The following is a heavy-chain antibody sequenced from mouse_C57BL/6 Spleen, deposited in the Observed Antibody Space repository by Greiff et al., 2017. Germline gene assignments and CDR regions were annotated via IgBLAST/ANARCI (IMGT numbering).Heavy chain of an antibody. Sequence: QVQLQQPGAELVKPGASVKLSCKASGYTFTSYWMQWVKQRPGQGLEWIGELDPSDSYTNYNQKFKGKATLTVDTSSSTAYMQLSSLTSEDSAVYYCAREDAYYSNFAWFAYWGQGTLVTVSA. D-gene: IGHD2-5*01. CDR1: GYTFTSYW. CDR2: LDPSDSYT. CDR3: AREDAYYSNFAWFAY. J-gene: IGHJ3*01. V-gene: IGHV1-50*01.